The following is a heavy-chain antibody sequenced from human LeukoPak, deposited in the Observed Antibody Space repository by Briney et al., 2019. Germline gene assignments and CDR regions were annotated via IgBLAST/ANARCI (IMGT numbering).Heavy chain of an antibody. Sequence: ASVKVSCKASGYTFTSYYMHWVRQAPGQGLEWMGIINPSGGSTSYAQKFQGRVTMTRDMSTSTVYMELSSLRSEDTAVYYCARVSTYYYDSSGSRFDYWGQGTLVTVSS. CDR2: INPSGGST. CDR3: ARVSTYYYDSSGSRFDY. J-gene: IGHJ4*02. CDR1: GYTFTSYY. V-gene: IGHV1-46*01. D-gene: IGHD3-22*01.